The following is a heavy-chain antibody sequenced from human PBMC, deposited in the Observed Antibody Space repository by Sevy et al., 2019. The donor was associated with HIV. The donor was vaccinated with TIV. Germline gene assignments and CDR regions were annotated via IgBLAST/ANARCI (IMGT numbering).Heavy chain of an antibody. V-gene: IGHV3-30*14. D-gene: IGHD4-17*01. J-gene: IGHJ3*02. Sequence: LSLTCAASGFAFSSYTVHWVRQAPDKGLEWVALISYDESIEYYADSVRGRFTISRDTSESTLYLQMSSLRAEDTAVYYCAREGNYGDSGDAFDIWGQGTLVTVSS. CDR2: ISYDESIE. CDR3: AREGNYGDSGDAFDI. CDR1: GFAFSSYT.